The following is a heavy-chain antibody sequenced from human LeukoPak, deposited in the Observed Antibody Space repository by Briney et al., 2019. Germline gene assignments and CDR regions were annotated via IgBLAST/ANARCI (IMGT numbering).Heavy chain of an antibody. V-gene: IGHV4-34*01. CDR1: GGSISSYY. CDR2: INHSGST. J-gene: IGHJ4*02. Sequence: PSETLSLTCTVSGGSISSYYWSWIRQPPGKGLEWIGEINHSGSTNYNPSLKSRVTISVDTSKNQFSLKLSSVTAADTAVYYCAREVVEAVAGTPSFDYWGQGTLVTVSS. D-gene: IGHD6-19*01. CDR3: AREVVEAVAGTPSFDY.